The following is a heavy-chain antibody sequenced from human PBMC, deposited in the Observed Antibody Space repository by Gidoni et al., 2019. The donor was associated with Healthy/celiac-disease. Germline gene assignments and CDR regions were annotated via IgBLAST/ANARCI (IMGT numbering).Heavy chain of an antibody. CDR2: ISAYNGNT. CDR3: ARVGYYGSGSYIYPAYGMDV. V-gene: IGHV1-18*01. Sequence: QVQLVQSGAEVKKPGAPVKVSCKASGYTFTSYGLSWVRQAPGQGLEWMGWISAYNGNTNYAQKLQGRVTMTTDTSTSTAYMELRSLRSDDTAVYYCARVGYYGSGSYIYPAYGMDVWGQGTTVTVSS. D-gene: IGHD3-10*01. CDR1: GYTFTSYG. J-gene: IGHJ6*02.